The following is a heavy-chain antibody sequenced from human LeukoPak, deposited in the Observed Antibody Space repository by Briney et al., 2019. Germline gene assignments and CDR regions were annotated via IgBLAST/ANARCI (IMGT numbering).Heavy chain of an antibody. J-gene: IGHJ4*02. CDR3: AKDARRTSGWYFFDY. V-gene: IGHV3-23*01. CDR1: GFAFSNQA. D-gene: IGHD6-19*01. Sequence: GGSLRLSCAASGFAFSNQAMGWVRQAPGKGLEWVSVTSDSGDITYYADSAKGRFTISRDNSKNTLFLQMNSLRVEDTAVYYCAKDARRTSGWYFFDYWGQGTLVTVSS. CDR2: TSDSGDIT.